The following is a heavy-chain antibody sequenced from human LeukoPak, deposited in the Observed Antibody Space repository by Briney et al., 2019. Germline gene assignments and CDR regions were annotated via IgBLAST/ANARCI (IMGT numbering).Heavy chain of an antibody. Sequence: PSETVSLTCTVSSGSISSGDYYWSWIRQPPGKGLEWIGYIYYSGSTYYNPSLKSRVTISVDTSKNQFSLKLSSVTAADTAVYYCARPVSEWWASHDAFGIWGQGTMDTVSS. CDR1: SGSISSGDYY. J-gene: IGHJ3*02. CDR2: IYYSGST. D-gene: IGHD2-8*01. V-gene: IGHV4-30-4*08. CDR3: ARPVSEWWASHDAFGI.